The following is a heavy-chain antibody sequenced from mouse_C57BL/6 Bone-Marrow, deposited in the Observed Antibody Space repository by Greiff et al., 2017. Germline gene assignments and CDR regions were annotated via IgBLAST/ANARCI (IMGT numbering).Heavy chain of an antibody. J-gene: IGHJ1*03. CDR1: GYTFTSYW. Sequence: QVQLQQPGAELVKPGASVKLSCKASGYTFTSYWMPWVKQRPGQGLEWIGEIEPSDSYTNYNQKFKGKATLTVDTSSSTAYMQRSSLASEDSAVYYCAGNFGYFDFWGRGTTVTVSS. CDR2: IEPSDSYT. V-gene: IGHV1-50*01. CDR3: AGNFGYFDF.